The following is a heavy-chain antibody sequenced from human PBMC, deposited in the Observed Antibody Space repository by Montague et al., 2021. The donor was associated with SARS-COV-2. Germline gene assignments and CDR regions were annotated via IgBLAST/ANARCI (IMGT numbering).Heavy chain of an antibody. Sequence: SLRPSCAASGFTFSSYAMSWVRQAPGKGLEWVSVIYSGGSSTYYADSVKGRFTISRDNSKNTLYLQMNSLRAEDTAVYYCAKDLEEFITIFGVVTKSPLGMDVWGQGTTVTVSS. J-gene: IGHJ6*02. CDR1: GFTFSSYA. CDR2: IYSGGSST. V-gene: IGHV3-23*03. D-gene: IGHD3-3*01. CDR3: AKDLEEFITIFGVVTKSPLGMDV.